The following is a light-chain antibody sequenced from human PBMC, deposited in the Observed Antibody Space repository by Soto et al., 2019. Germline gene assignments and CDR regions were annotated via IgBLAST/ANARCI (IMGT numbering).Light chain of an antibody. CDR2: DAS. J-gene: IGKJ2*01. Sequence: ETVLTQSPARLSLSPGERATLSCRAGQSVSDYLAWYQQKPGQPPRLLFFDASNRVTGVPARFSAGGSGTDFTLTISRLEPEDSAVYYCQHYDSSPPYTFGQGTKLEIK. CDR1: QSVSDY. CDR3: QHYDSSPPYT. V-gene: IGKV3-20*01.